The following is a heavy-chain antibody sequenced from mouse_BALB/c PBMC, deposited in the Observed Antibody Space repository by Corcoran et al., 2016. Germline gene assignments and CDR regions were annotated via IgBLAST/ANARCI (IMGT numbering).Heavy chain of an antibody. J-gene: IGHJ4*01. D-gene: IGHD1-2*01. Sequence: LVKTGASVKISCKASGYSFTGYYMHWVKQSPGKSLEWIGYISCYNGATSYNQKFKGKATFTVDTSSSTAYMQFNSLTSEDSAVYYCARSPLLRLQGYAMDYWGQGTSVTVSS. V-gene: IGHV1S34*01. CDR1: GYSFTGYY. CDR3: ARSPLLRLQGYAMDY. CDR2: ISCYNGAT.